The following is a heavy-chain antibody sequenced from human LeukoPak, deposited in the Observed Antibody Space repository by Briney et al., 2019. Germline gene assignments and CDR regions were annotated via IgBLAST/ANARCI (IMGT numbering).Heavy chain of an antibody. CDR1: GFTFSSYA. Sequence: GGSLRLSCAASGFTFSSYAMSWVRQAPGKGLEWVSAISGSGGSTYYADSVKGRFTISRDNSKNTLYLQMNSQRAEDTAVYYCAKDRQWELLFDYWGQGTLVTASS. D-gene: IGHD1-26*01. CDR2: ISGSGGST. V-gene: IGHV3-23*01. CDR3: AKDRQWELLFDY. J-gene: IGHJ4*02.